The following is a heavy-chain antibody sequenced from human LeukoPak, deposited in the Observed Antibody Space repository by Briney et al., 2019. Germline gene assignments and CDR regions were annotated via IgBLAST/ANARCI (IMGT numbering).Heavy chain of an antibody. Sequence: GGSLRLSCAASGFTFSSYGMSWVRQAPGKGLEWVSGISGSGGSTYYADSVKGRFTISRDNSKNTLYLQMNSLRADDTAVYYCAMKAVPRPRLHDAFDFGGQGTVVSVSS. CDR3: AMKAVPRPRLHDAFDF. CDR1: GFTFSSYG. V-gene: IGHV3-23*01. D-gene: IGHD5-24*01. CDR2: ISGSGGST. J-gene: IGHJ3*01.